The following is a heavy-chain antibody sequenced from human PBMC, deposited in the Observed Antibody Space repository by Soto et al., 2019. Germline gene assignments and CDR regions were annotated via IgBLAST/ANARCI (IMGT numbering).Heavy chain of an antibody. CDR3: ARDKITGLFDY. CDR2: INHSGST. CDR1: GDTISSSSYY. V-gene: IGHV4-39*07. Sequence: SQTLSLTCDVSGDTISSSSYYCGWIRQPPGTGLEWIGEINHSGSTNYNPSLKSRVTISVDTSKNQFSLKLTSVTAADTAVYYCARDKITGLFDYWGQGTLVTVS. D-gene: IGHD2-8*02. J-gene: IGHJ4*02.